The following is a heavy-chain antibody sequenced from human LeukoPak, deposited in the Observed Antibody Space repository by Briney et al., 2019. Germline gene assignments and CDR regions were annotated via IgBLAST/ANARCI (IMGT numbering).Heavy chain of an antibody. V-gene: IGHV4-59*08. D-gene: IGHD3-22*01. CDR2: IYNSGST. Sequence: SETLSLTCTVSGGSISSYYWTWIRQPPGKGLEWIGYIYNSGSTNYNPSLKSRVTISLDTSRNQFSLKLSSVTAADTAVYYCARHSRYYYDSSGYIDYWGQGTLVTVSS. J-gene: IGHJ4*02. CDR3: ARHSRYYYDSSGYIDY. CDR1: GGSISSYY.